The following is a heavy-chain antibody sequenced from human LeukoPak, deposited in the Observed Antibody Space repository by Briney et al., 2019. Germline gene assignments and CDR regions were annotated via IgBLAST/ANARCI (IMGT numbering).Heavy chain of an antibody. V-gene: IGHV4-61*02. D-gene: IGHD6-19*01. Sequence: SETLSLTCTVSGGSISSSSYYWGWIRQPPGKALEWIGRIYTSGSTNFNPSLKSRVTISVDTSKNQFSLKLSSVTAADTAVYYCARRGSGWYYFDYWGQGTLVTVFS. CDR3: ARRGSGWYYFDY. CDR2: IYTSGST. J-gene: IGHJ4*02. CDR1: GGSISSSSYY.